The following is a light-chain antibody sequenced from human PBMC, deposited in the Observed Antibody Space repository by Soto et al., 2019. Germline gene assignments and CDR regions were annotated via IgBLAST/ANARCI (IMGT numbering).Light chain of an antibody. CDR2: AAS. CDR3: QQASSFPLT. Sequence: DIQMTQSPSSVSASVGDRVTITCRASQDISTWLVWYQQTAGKAPRLLIYAASSLRSGVPSRFSGSGSGTNFTLTISGLQPEEFATYFCQQASSFPLTFGGGTKVEI. V-gene: IGKV1-12*01. J-gene: IGKJ4*02. CDR1: QDISTW.